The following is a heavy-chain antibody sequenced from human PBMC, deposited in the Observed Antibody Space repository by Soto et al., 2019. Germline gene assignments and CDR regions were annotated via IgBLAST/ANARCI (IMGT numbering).Heavy chain of an antibody. CDR3: ASGRSVVVPAAINYYYGMDV. D-gene: IGHD2-2*01. CDR2: IYSGGST. CDR1: GFTVSSNY. J-gene: IGHJ6*02. Sequence: GSLRLSCAASGFTVSSNYMSWVRQAPGKGLEWVSVIYSGGSTYYADSVKGRFTISRDNSKNTLYLQMNSLRAEDTAVYYCASGRSVVVPAAINYYYGMDVWGQGTTVTVSS. V-gene: IGHV3-53*01.